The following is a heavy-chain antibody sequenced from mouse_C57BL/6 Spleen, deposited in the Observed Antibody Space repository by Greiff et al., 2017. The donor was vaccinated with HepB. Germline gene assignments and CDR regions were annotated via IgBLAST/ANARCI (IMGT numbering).Heavy chain of an antibody. CDR3: ASKGYDYDWYFDV. J-gene: IGHJ1*03. CDR2: IDPANGNT. CDR1: GFNIKNPY. V-gene: IGHV14-3*01. Sequence: EVMLVESVAELVRPGASVKLSCTASGFNIKNPYMHWVKQRPEQGLEWIGRIDPANGNTKYAPKFQGKATITADTSSNTAYLQLSSLTSEDTAIYYCASKGYDYDWYFDVWGTGTTVTVSS. D-gene: IGHD2-4*01.